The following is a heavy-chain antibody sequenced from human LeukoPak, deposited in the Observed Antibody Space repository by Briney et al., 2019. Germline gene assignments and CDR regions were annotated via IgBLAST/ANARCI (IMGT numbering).Heavy chain of an antibody. V-gene: IGHV3-9*01. Sequence: GGSLRLSCAASGFTFDDYAMHWVRQAPGKGLEWVSGISWNSGSIGYADSVKGRFTISRDNAKNSLYLQMNSLRAEDTASYYCAKDLGYDILTGYQGFDYWGQGTLVTVSS. D-gene: IGHD3-9*01. CDR3: AKDLGYDILTGYQGFDY. J-gene: IGHJ4*02. CDR2: ISWNSGSI. CDR1: GFTFDDYA.